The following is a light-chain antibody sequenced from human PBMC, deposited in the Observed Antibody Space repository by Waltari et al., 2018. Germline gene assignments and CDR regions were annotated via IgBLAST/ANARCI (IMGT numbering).Light chain of an antibody. Sequence: QSVLTQPPSESGTLGQRVAISCSGRSFNIGSHPVHWYQQRPRTAPKLLIYNNTQRPSGVPDRFSGSKSGTSASLAISGLQSEDESDYYCAVWDDSLNGVVFGGGTKLTVL. CDR1: SFNIGSHP. CDR2: NNT. J-gene: IGLJ2*01. CDR3: AVWDDSLNGVV. V-gene: IGLV1-44*01.